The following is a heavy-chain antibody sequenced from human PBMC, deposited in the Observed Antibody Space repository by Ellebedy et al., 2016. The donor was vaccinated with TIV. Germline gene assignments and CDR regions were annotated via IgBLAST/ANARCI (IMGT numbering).Heavy chain of an antibody. J-gene: IGHJ5*02. V-gene: IGHV1-8*01. CDR3: ARGYYLKQWLTKRNWFDP. Sequence: AASVKVSCKASGYTFTSYDINWVRQATGQGLEWMGWMNPNSGNTGYAQKFQGRVTMTRNTSISTAYMELSSLRSEDTAVYYCARGYYLKQWLTKRNWFDPWGQGTLVTVSS. D-gene: IGHD6-19*01. CDR1: GYTFTSYD. CDR2: MNPNSGNT.